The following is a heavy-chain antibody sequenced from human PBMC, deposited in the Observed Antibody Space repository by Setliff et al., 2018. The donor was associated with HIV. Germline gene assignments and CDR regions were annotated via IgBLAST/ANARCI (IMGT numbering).Heavy chain of an antibody. V-gene: IGHV4-39*01. J-gene: IGHJ4*02. CDR3: AGLPRTRDGYNPNDY. D-gene: IGHD5-12*01. Sequence: SETLSLTCIVSGGSISSSSYHWGWIRQPPGKGLEWIGSMYSSGSTNNNPSLKSRVTMSVATSKNQFSLKLTSVTAADTAIYYCAGLPRTRDGYNPNDYWGRGTLVTVSS. CDR2: MYSSGST. CDR1: GGSISSSSYH.